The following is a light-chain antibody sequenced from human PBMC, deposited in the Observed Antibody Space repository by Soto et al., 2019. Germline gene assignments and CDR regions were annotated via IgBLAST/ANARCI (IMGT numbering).Light chain of an antibody. CDR2: GAS. Sequence: VLTQHPGTLSLSPGERATLSRRASQSVSNNYLAWYQQKRGQAPRLLIYGASTRATGIPARFSASGSGTEFSLTISSLQSEDFAVYYCQQYSNWPLTFGGGTKVGIK. CDR3: QQYSNWPLT. J-gene: IGKJ4*01. CDR1: QSVSNN. V-gene: IGKV3-15*01.